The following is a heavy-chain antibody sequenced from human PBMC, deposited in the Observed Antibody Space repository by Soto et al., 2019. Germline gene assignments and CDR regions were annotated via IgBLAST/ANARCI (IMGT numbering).Heavy chain of an antibody. D-gene: IGHD3-22*01. J-gene: IGHJ6*02. Sequence: SETLSLTCTVSGGSISSSSYYWGWIRQPPGKGLEWIGSIYYSGSTYYNPSLKSRVTISVDTSKNQFSLKLSSVTAADTAVYYCARVGYYDSSGYEYYGMDVWGQGTTATVSS. CDR2: IYYSGST. CDR1: GGSISSSSYY. CDR3: ARVGYYDSSGYEYYGMDV. V-gene: IGHV4-39*01.